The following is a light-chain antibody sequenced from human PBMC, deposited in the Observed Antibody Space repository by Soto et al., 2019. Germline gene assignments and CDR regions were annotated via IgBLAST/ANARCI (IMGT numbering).Light chain of an antibody. V-gene: IGLV2-14*01. CDR3: SSYTSSSTLVL. Sequence: QSVLTQPASVSGSPGQSITISCTGSSSDIGGYTYVSWYQQHPGKAPKLMIYEVSNRPSGVSNRFSGSKSGNTASLTVSGIQAEDEADYYCSSYTSSSTLVLFGGGTKVTVL. J-gene: IGLJ2*01. CDR1: SSDIGGYTY. CDR2: EVS.